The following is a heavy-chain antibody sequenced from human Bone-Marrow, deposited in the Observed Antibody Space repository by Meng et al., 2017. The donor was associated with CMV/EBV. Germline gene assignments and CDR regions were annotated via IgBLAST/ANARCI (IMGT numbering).Heavy chain of an antibody. CDR1: GYTFTSYY. Sequence: ASVKVSCKASGYTFTSYYMHWVRQAPGQGLEWMGIINPSGGSTSYAQKFQGRVTMTRDTSTSTVYMELSSLRSEDTAVYYCARGGTGVRFLEWLSPDYFDYWDQATLATVSS. CDR2: INPSGGST. CDR3: ARGGTGVRFLEWLSPDYFDY. J-gene: IGHJ4*02. D-gene: IGHD3-3*01. V-gene: IGHV1-46*01.